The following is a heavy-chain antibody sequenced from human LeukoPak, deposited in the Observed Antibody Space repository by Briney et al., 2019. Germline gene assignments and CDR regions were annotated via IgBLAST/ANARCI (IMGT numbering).Heavy chain of an antibody. Sequence: GGSLRLSCAASGFSFSSNWMHWVRHAPGQGLVWVSRIKGDGISTNYADSVKGRFTISRDIAKNTLYLQMNSLRAEDTGVYYCAKDHYWSIDYWGRGTLVTVSS. D-gene: IGHD3-3*01. J-gene: IGHJ4*02. CDR2: IKGDGIST. CDR3: AKDHYWSIDY. CDR1: GFSFSSNW. V-gene: IGHV3-74*01.